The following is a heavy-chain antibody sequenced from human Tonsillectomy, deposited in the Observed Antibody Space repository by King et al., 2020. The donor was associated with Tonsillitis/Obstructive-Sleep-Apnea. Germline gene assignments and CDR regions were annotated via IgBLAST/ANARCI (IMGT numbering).Heavy chain of an antibody. J-gene: IGHJ4*02. CDR2: IKRKTDGGTT. Sequence: VQLVESGGGLVKPGGSLRLSCAASGFTFSNAWMSWFRQAPGKGLEWVGRIKRKTDGGTTEYAAPVKGRFTISRDDSKNTLYLQMNSLKTEDTAVYYCTTGRELWGQGTLVTVSS. V-gene: IGHV3-15*01. D-gene: IGHD1-26*01. CDR3: TTGREL. CDR1: GFTFSNAW.